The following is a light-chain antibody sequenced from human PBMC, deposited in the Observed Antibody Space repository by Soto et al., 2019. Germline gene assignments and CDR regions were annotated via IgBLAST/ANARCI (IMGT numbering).Light chain of an antibody. CDR1: QSISGS. Sequence: EIEMTQSPATLSVSPGERVTLSCRSSQSISGSLAWYQQNPGQAPRLLIYDASNRATGIPARFTGSGSGTEFTLTISSLQSEDFAVYYCQQYNSWPWTFGQGTKVDIK. J-gene: IGKJ1*01. V-gene: IGKV3-15*01. CDR3: QQYNSWPWT. CDR2: DAS.